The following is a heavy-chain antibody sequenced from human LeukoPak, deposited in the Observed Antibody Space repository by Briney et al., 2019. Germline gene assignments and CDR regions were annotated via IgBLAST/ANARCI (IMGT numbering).Heavy chain of an antibody. Sequence: GGSLRLSCAASGFTFSSYAMSWVRQAPGKGLEWVSSISSSSSYIYYADSLKGRFTISRDNSKNTLYLQMNSLRAEDTAVYYCAKDPRDHSYGWSWRYFDYWGQGTLVTVSS. J-gene: IGHJ4*02. CDR1: GFTFSSYA. CDR3: AKDPRDHSYGWSWRYFDY. CDR2: ISSSSSYI. D-gene: IGHD5-18*01. V-gene: IGHV3-21*01.